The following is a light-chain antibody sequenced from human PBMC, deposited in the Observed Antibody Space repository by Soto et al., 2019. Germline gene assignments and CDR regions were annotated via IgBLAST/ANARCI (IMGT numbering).Light chain of an antibody. V-gene: IGKV3-15*01. Sequence: EIVMTQSPATLSVSPGERATLSCRASQSLSSNLAWYQQKPGQAPRLLIYGASTRATGFPARFSGSGSGTEFTLTISSLQSEDFAVYYCQQYINWPLTFGGGTKVEIK. CDR1: QSLSSN. CDR3: QQYINWPLT. J-gene: IGKJ4*01. CDR2: GAS.